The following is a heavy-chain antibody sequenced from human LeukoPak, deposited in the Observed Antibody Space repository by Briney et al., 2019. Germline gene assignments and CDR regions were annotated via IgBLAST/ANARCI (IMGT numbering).Heavy chain of an antibody. D-gene: IGHD3-22*01. V-gene: IGHV3-21*01. Sequence: PGGSLRLSCAASGFTFSDYNMNWVRRAPGKGLEWVSSISSSSSYIYYADSVKGRFTISRDNAKNSLYLQMNSLRAEDTAVYYCARGHDSSGYSHWGQGTLVTVSS. J-gene: IGHJ4*02. CDR2: ISSSSSYI. CDR1: GFTFSDYN. CDR3: ARGHDSSGYSH.